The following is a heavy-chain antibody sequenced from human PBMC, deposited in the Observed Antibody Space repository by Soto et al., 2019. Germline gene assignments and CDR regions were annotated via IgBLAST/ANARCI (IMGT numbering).Heavy chain of an antibody. V-gene: IGHV3-43*01. J-gene: IGHJ4*02. D-gene: IGHD2-15*01. CDR3: AKDNGGYCSGGSCYFDY. CDR1: GFTFDDYT. Sequence: GGSLRLSCAASGFTFDDYTMHWVRQAPGKGLEWVSLISWDGGSTYYADSVKGRFTISRDNSKNSLYLQMNSLRTEDTALYYCAKDNGGYCSGGSCYFDYWGQGTLVTVSS. CDR2: ISWDGGST.